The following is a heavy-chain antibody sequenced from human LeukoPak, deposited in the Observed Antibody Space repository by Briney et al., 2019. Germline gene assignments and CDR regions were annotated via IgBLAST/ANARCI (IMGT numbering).Heavy chain of an antibody. CDR3: ARGAVGFWSGSLYYYMDV. V-gene: IGHV3-7*01. CDR2: IKQDGSEK. J-gene: IGHJ6*03. CDR1: GFTFSSYW. D-gene: IGHD3-3*01. Sequence: PGGSLRLSCAASGFTFSSYWMSWVRQAPGKGLEWVANIKQDGSEKYYVDSVKGRFTISRDNAKNSLYLQMNSLRAEDTAVYYCARGAVGFWSGSLYYYMDVWGKGTTVTVSS.